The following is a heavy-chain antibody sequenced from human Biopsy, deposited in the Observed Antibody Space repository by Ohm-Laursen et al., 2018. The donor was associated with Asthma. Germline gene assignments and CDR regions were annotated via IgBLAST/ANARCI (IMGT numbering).Heavy chain of an antibody. CDR2: IYYSGST. CDR3: VSPPGY. J-gene: IGHJ4*02. Sequence: GTLSLTCTVSGGSISSSSYYWGWIRRPPGKGLEFIGTIYYSGSTYCNPSLKSRVTLSVDASKNQFSLKLTSVTAADTAVYYCVSPPGYWGQGTRVTVSS. CDR1: GGSISSSSYY. V-gene: IGHV4-39*01.